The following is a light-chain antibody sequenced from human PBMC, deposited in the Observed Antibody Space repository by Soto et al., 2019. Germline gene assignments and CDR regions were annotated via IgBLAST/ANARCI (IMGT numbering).Light chain of an antibody. CDR2: GAS. V-gene: IGKV3-15*01. J-gene: IGKJ4*01. CDR3: QQYNNWPPLT. Sequence: ELVMTQSPATVSMCPGERATLSCRASQSVSGNLAWYQQRPGQAPRLLIYGASTRATGIPARFSGSGSGTEFTLTISSLQSEDFAVYYCQQYNNWPPLTFGGGTKVDI. CDR1: QSVSGN.